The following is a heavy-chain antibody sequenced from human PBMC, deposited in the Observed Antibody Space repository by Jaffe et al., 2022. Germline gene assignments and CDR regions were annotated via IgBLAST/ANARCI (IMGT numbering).Heavy chain of an antibody. CDR2: INHSGST. V-gene: IGHV4-34*01. D-gene: IGHD3-10*01. Sequence: QVQLQQWGAGLLKPSETLSLTCAVYGGSFSGYYWSWIRQPPGKGLEWIGEINHSGSTNYNPSLKSRVTISVDTSKNQFSLKLSSVTAADTAVYYCARGWYYYGSGSYYRPLNWFDPWGQGTLVTVSS. CDR3: ARGWYYYGSGSYYRPLNWFDP. J-gene: IGHJ5*02. CDR1: GGSFSGYY.